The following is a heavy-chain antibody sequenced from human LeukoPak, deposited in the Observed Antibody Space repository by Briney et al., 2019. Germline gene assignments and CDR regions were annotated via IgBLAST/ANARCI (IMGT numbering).Heavy chain of an antibody. J-gene: IGHJ4*02. CDR2: ICNGGDR. D-gene: IGHD5-12*01. CDR1: GFTFSSYD. V-gene: IGHV3-13*01. Sequence: PGGSLRLSCAASGFTFSSYDMHWVRQAGGKGVEGVSAICNGGDRYYPGSAKGRFPISRENAKNSLYLQMNSLRAGDTAVYYCARVGYDGGFDYWGQGTLVTVSS. CDR3: ARVGYDGGFDY.